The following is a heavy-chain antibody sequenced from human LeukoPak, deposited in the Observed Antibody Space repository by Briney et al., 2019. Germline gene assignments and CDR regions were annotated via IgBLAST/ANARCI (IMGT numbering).Heavy chain of an antibody. Sequence: ASVKVSCKASGYTFTSYGISWVRQAPGQGLEWMGWINPNSGGTNYAQKFQGRVTMTRDTSISTAYMELSRLRSDDTAVYYCARASGRTYYYDSSGYYPDYWGQGTLVTVSS. CDR1: GYTFTSYG. CDR3: ARASGRTYYYDSSGYYPDY. V-gene: IGHV1-2*02. J-gene: IGHJ4*02. D-gene: IGHD3-22*01. CDR2: INPNSGGT.